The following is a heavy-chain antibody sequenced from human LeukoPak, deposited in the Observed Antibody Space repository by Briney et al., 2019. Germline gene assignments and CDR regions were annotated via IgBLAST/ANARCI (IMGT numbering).Heavy chain of an antibody. CDR2: IYYSGST. D-gene: IGHD6-13*01. J-gene: IGHJ4*02. CDR3: ARASSSWYEGAFDY. Sequence: SETLSLTCSVSGGSINNYFWTWIRQPPGKGLEWIGYIYYSGSTNYNPSLKSRVTISVDTSKNQFSLKLSSVTAADTAVYYCARASSSWYEGAFDYWGQGTLVTVSS. V-gene: IGHV4-59*12. CDR1: GGSINNYF.